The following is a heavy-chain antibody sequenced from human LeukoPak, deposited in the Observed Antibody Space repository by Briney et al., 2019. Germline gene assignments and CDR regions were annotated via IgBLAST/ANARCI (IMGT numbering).Heavy chain of an antibody. CDR2: ISSTSTNI. Sequence: GGSLRLSCAASGFSFSDFNMTWVRQAPGKGLEWISYISSTSTNICYADSVKGRFTISRDNAKNSLYLQMSSLRAEDTAIYYCARGTYASGNSYWGQGTLVTVSS. D-gene: IGHD3-10*01. V-gene: IGHV3-48*01. CDR3: ARGTYASGNSY. J-gene: IGHJ4*02. CDR1: GFSFSDFN.